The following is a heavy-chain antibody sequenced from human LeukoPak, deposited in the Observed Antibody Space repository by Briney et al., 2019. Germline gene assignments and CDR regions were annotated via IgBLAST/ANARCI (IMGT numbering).Heavy chain of an antibody. CDR2: INPNSGGT. CDR1: GYTFINYG. J-gene: IGHJ4*02. D-gene: IGHD5-18*01. V-gene: IGHV1-2*02. CDR3: ARGGYSYGPRGNYFDY. Sequence: ASVKVSCKASGYTFINYGVSWVRQAPGQGLEWMGWINPNSGGTNYAQKFQGRVTMTRDTSISTAYMELSRLRSDDTAVYYCARGGYSYGPRGNYFDYWGQGTLVTVSS.